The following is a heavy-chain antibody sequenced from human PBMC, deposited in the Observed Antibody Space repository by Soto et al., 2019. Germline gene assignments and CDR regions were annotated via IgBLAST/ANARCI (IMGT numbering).Heavy chain of an antibody. D-gene: IGHD3-3*02. V-gene: IGHV1-69*12. CDR3: ATTFCREECFSTYYLDQ. J-gene: IGHJ4*02. CDR1: GGTFSDSGVG. Sequence: QVQVVQSGAEVKKPGSSVKVSCKASGGTFSDSGVGFGWVRLAPGQGFQWIGGIIPMSSVVNHGQGFQGRVTITADASTGTAYMELSSLRSEDTAIYYCATTFCREECFSTYYLDQWGQGTLVTVTS. CDR2: IIPMSSVV.